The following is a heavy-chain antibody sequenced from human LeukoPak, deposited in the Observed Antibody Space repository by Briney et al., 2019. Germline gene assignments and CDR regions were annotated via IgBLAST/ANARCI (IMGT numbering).Heavy chain of an antibody. CDR3: ARGVAGRSWFDP. V-gene: IGHV1-3*01. Sequence: ASVKVSCKAAGYTFTSYAMHWVRQAPGQRLEWMGWINASNGNTKYSQKFQGRVTITRDTSASTAYMELSSLRSEDPAVYYCARGVAGRSWFDPWGQGTLVTVSS. CDR1: GYTFTSYA. CDR2: INASNGNT. D-gene: IGHD6-19*01. J-gene: IGHJ5*02.